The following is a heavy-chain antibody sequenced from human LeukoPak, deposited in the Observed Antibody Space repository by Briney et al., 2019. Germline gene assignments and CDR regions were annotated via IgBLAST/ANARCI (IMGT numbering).Heavy chain of an antibody. J-gene: IGHJ4*02. CDR2: ISSSGGST. D-gene: IGHD2-21*01. V-gene: IGHV3-23*01. Sequence: RGSLRLSCAASGFTFSSYAMSWVRQAPGKGLEWVSAISSSGGSTYYADSVKGRFTIPRDNSKNTLYLQMNSLRAEDTAVYYCAKEESSLRGELDYWGQGTLVTVSS. CDR3: AKEESSLRGELDY. CDR1: GFTFSSYA.